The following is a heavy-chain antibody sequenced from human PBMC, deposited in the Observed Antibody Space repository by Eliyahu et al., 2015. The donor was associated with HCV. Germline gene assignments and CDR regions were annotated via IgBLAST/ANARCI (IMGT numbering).Heavy chain of an antibody. V-gene: IGHV4-59*08. D-gene: IGHD3-10*01. CDR3: ARQASNLWFGELLDY. CDR2: IHYTGST. Sequence: VQLEESGPGLVKPSETLSLTCXVSGGSIXNYXWXWIRQPPGKGLEWIGYIHYTGSTNYNPPLTSRVTISVDTSKNQFSLTLSSVTAADTAVYYCARQASNLWFGELLDYWGQGTLVTVSS. CDR1: GGSIXNYX. J-gene: IGHJ4*02.